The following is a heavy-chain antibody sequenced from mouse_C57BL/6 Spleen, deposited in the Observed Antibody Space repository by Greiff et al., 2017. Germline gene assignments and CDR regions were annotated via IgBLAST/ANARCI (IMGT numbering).Heavy chain of an antibody. Sequence: EVQLQQSGAELVRPGASVKLSCTASGFNIKDDYMHWVKQRPEQGLEWIGWIDPAHGDTEYASKFQGKATITAETSSNTAYLQLSSLTSEDTAVYYCTTADSSGPLADWGQGTLVTVSA. CDR3: TTADSSGPLAD. CDR1: GFNIKDDY. D-gene: IGHD3-2*02. V-gene: IGHV14-4*01. J-gene: IGHJ3*01. CDR2: IDPAHGDT.